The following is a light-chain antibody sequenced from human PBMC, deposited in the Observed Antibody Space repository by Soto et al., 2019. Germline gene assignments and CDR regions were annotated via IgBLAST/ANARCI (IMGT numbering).Light chain of an antibody. CDR2: LAS. CDR3: QQYNDYWT. CDR1: QSINIW. V-gene: IGKV1-5*03. J-gene: IGKJ1*01. Sequence: DIQMTQSPSTLSASVGDRVTITCRASQSINIWLAWYQQKPGRAPKLLIYLASTLASGVPSRFSGSGSGTDFTLIISSLQPDDFETYYCQQYNDYWTFGQGTRVEVK.